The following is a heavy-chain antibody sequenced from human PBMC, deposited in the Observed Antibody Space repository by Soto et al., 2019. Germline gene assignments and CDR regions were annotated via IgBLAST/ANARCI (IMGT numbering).Heavy chain of an antibody. CDR1: GGSISSSSYY. CDR2: IYYSGST. D-gene: IGHD5-12*01. J-gene: IGHJ5*02. Sequence: SETLSLTCTVSGGSISSSSYYWGWIRQPPGKGLEWIGSIYYSGSTYYNPSLKSRVTISVDTSKNQFSLKLSSVTAADTAVYYCARQGDIKNWFDPWGQGTLVTVSS. V-gene: IGHV4-39*01. CDR3: ARQGDIKNWFDP.